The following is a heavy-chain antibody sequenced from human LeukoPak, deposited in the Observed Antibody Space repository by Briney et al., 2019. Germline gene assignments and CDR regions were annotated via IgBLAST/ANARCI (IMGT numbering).Heavy chain of an antibody. CDR1: GFTFSDYT. CDR2: ISSSSSYI. Sequence: GGSLRLSCAASGFTFSDYTMNWVRQAPGKGLEWVSSISSSSSYIYYADSVKGRFTISRDNAKNSLYLQMNSLRAEDTAVYYCARDVGYYDFYWGQGTLVTVSS. D-gene: IGHD3-22*01. J-gene: IGHJ4*02. V-gene: IGHV3-21*01. CDR3: ARDVGYYDFY.